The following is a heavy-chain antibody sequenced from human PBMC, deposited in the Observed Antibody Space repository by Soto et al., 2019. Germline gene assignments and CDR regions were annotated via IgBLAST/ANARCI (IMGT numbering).Heavy chain of an antibody. CDR3: AKDHSSGSADYYFDF. D-gene: IGHD6-19*01. J-gene: IGHJ4*02. Sequence: VQLLESGGGLVQPGGSLRLSCAASGFTFSSYGMHWVRQAPGKGLGWVAVLSYDGNNKYYADSVKGRFTISRDNSKNTLYLQMNSLRAEDTAVYYCAKDHSSGSADYYFDFWGQGTLVTVSS. V-gene: IGHV3-30*18. CDR2: LSYDGNNK. CDR1: GFTFSSYG.